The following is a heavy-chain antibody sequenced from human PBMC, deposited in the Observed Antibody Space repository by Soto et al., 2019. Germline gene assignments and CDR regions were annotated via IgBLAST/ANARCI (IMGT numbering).Heavy chain of an antibody. V-gene: IGHV1-46*03. CDR2: INPSGGST. Sequence: GASVKVSCKASGYTFTSYYMLWVRQAPGQGLEWMGIINPSGGSTSYAQKFQGRVTMTRDTSTSTVYMELSSLRSEDTAVYYCASFLGDYAAFDIWGQGTMVTVSS. CDR1: GYTFTSYY. CDR3: ASFLGDYAAFDI. J-gene: IGHJ3*02. D-gene: IGHD4-17*01.